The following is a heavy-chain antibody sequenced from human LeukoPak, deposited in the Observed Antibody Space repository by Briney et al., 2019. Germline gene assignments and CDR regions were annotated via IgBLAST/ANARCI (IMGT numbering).Heavy chain of an antibody. CDR1: GVSFNAYY. CDR2: VSPGGYI. J-gene: IGHJ5*02. V-gene: IGHV4-34*01. Sequence: PSETLSLTCTVSGVSFNAYYWSWIRQSPGKGLEWIGEVSPGGYIKYNPSLKSRVTISVDTSESQLSLRLSSVTAADTAMYYCARIRCGHTGDICYNHWAQATLVTVSS. D-gene: IGHD2-8*02. CDR3: ARIRCGHTGDICYNH.